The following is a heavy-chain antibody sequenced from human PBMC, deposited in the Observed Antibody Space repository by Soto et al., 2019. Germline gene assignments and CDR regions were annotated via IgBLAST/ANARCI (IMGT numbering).Heavy chain of an antibody. CDR2: ISGSGGST. J-gene: IGHJ6*02. CDR1: RITCSSNA. V-gene: IGHV3-23*01. Sequence: WVTLRLSCVASRITCSSNALSWVRQAPGKGLEWVSAISGSGGSTYYADSVKGRFTISRDNSKNTLYLQMNSLRAEDTAVYYCAKDNPMDVWGQGTTVTVSS. CDR3: AKDNPMDV.